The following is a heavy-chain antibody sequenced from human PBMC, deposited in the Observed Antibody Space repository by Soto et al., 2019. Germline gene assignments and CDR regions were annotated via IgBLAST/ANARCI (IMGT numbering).Heavy chain of an antibody. V-gene: IGHV1-3*01. Sequence: QVQLVQSGAEVKKPGPSWKVSCRPFGYTSLTYAMIWVGKAPGQRLEWMGWINAGNGNTKYSQKFQGRVTITRDTSASTAYMELSSLRSEDTAVYYCARDRSSGWTFDYWGQGTLVTVSS. CDR3: ARDRSSGWTFDY. CDR1: GYTSLTYA. D-gene: IGHD6-19*01. CDR2: INAGNGNT. J-gene: IGHJ4*02.